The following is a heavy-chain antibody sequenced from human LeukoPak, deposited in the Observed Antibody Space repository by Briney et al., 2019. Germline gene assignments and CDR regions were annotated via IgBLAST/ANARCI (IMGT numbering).Heavy chain of an antibody. D-gene: IGHD6-13*01. V-gene: IGHV1-18*01. CDR3: AKVAGDRMDH. J-gene: IGHJ4*02. CDR1: GYTFTTFG. CDR2: ISANSGKT. Sequence: GASVKVSCKASGYTFTTFGMSWVRQAPGHGLEWMGWISANSGKTDYAQKFQGRVTMTTDTSTTTAYMELRSLRPDDTALYFCAKVAGDRMDHWGQGTLLTVSS.